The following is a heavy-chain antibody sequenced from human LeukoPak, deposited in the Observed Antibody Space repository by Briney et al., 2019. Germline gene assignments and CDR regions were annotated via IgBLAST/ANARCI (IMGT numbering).Heavy chain of an antibody. D-gene: IGHD1-20*01. V-gene: IGHV1-2*06. CDR1: GYTFIDYC. CDR2: INPNSGGT. Sequence: ASMKVSCKASGYTFIDYCIHWVRQAPGQGPEWMGRINPNSGGTNYAQKFQGRVTMTSDTSISTAYMELSRLRSDDTAVYYCASEYNWNDPAYYYYMDVWGKGTTVTVSS. J-gene: IGHJ6*03. CDR3: ASEYNWNDPAYYYYMDV.